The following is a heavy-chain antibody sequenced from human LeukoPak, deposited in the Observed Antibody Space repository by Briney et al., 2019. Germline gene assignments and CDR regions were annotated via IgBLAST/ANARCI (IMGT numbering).Heavy chain of an antibody. D-gene: IGHD6-13*01. V-gene: IGHV3-23*01. CDR1: GFTFSSYA. CDR2: ITGSGTST. CDR3: AKSLNPSYSSSWYFDY. Sequence: GGSLRPSCAASGFTFSSYAMSWVRQAPGKGLGWVSSITGSGTSTYYADSVKGRFTISRDNSKNTLFLQMNSLRAEDTAVYYCAKSLNPSYSSSWYFDYWGQGTLVTVSS. J-gene: IGHJ4*02.